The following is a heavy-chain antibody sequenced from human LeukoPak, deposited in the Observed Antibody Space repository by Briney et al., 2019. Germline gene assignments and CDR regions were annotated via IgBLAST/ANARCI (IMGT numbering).Heavy chain of an antibody. CDR2: FYHSGST. V-gene: IGHV4-59*01. Sequence: SETLSLTCTVSGGSTSNYYWSWIRQPPGKGLEWIASFYHSGSTNYNPSYSPSLKSRVTISVDTSKNQFSLKLTSVTAADTAVYYCARGSYDSSGYYWAYYFDYWGQGTLVTVSS. CDR3: ARGSYDSSGYYWAYYFDY. CDR1: GGSTSNYY. J-gene: IGHJ4*02. D-gene: IGHD3-22*01.